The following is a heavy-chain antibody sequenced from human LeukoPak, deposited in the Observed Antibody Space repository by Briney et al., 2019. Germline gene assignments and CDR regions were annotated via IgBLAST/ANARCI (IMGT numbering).Heavy chain of an antibody. J-gene: IGHJ4*02. Sequence: GGALRLSCAASGFDFSAYEMNWVRQAPGKGLEWVAYFAGSDTTKYYADSVRGRFTISRDNAKNSLYLQMNSLRAEDTALYYCTTLGYPLDSWGQGTLVTVSS. D-gene: IGHD3-22*01. CDR2: FAGSDTTK. CDR3: TTLGYPLDS. CDR1: GFDFSAYE. V-gene: IGHV3-48*03.